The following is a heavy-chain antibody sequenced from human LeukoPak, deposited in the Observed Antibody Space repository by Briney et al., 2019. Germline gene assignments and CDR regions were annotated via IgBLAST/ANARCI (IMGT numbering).Heavy chain of an antibody. J-gene: IGHJ4*02. CDR2: IYTSGST. V-gene: IGHV4-61*02. D-gene: IGHD6-6*01. Sequence: TLSLTCTVSGGSISSGSYYWSWIRQPAGKGLEWIGRIYTSGSTNYNPSLRSRVTISVDTSKNQFSLKLSSVTAADTAVYYCARGVIGQLASLYFDYWGQGTLVTVSS. CDR1: GGSISSGSYY. CDR3: ARGVIGQLASLYFDY.